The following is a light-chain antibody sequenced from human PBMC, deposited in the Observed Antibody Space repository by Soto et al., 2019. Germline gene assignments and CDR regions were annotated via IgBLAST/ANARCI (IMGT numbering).Light chain of an antibody. CDR1: QSISIN. CDR3: QQYDKSPPWT. CDR2: GAS. V-gene: IGKV3-15*01. Sequence: EVVMTQSPATLSVSPGERVALSCRASQSISINLAWIQQEPGQGPRLLMIGASTRATGVPDRFSGSGSGTEFTLTINSLQSDDFATYYCQQYDKSPPWTFGQGTKV. J-gene: IGKJ1*01.